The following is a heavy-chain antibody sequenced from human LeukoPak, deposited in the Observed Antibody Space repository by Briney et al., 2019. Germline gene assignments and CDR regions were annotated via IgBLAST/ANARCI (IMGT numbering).Heavy chain of an antibody. CDR1: GFTVSSNY. J-gene: IGHJ5*02. V-gene: IGHV3-66*01. CDR3: ARDQQQLGWFDP. Sequence: GGSLRLSCAASGFTVSSNYMSWVRQAPGKGLEWVSVIYSGGSTYYADSVKGRFTISRDNSKNTLYPQMNSLRAEDTAVYYCARDQQQLGWFDPWGQGTLVTVSS. D-gene: IGHD6-13*01. CDR2: IYSGGST.